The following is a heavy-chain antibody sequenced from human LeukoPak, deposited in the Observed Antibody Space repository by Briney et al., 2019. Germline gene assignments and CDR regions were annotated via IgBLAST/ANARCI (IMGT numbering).Heavy chain of an antibody. J-gene: IGHJ6*02. Sequence: ASVKVSCTASGYTFTGYYLHWVRQAPGQGLEWMGWINPNSGGTNYAQKFQGRVTMTRDTSISTAYMELSRLRSDDTAVYYCARGYCSSTSCYPSRGHYYYYYGMDVWGQGTTVTVSS. CDR3: ARGYCSSTSCYPSRGHYYYYYGMDV. V-gene: IGHV1-2*02. D-gene: IGHD2-2*01. CDR2: INPNSGGT. CDR1: GYTFTGYY.